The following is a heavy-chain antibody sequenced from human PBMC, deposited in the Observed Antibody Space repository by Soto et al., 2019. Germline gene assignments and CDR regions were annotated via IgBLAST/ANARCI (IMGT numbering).Heavy chain of an antibody. D-gene: IGHD3-9*01. CDR1: GGSISGFY. J-gene: IGHJ6*02. V-gene: IGHV4-59*01. CDR2: IHDSGST. Sequence: SETLSLTCSVSGGSISGFYWTWIRQPPGKGLEWIGYIHDSGSTNYNPALESRVSISVDTSKNQFSLKLSSVTAADTAVYYCAREFVLTGFYGMDVWGQGTTVTVSS. CDR3: AREFVLTGFYGMDV.